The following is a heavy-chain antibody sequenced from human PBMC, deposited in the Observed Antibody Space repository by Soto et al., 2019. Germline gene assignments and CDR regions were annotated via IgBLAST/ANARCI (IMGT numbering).Heavy chain of an antibody. Sequence: HPGGSLRLSCAASGFTFSSYAMSWVRQAPGKGLEWVSAISGSGGSTYYADSVKGRFTISRDNSKNTLYLQMNSLRAEDTAVYYCAKLLRDRRSDARAFDIWGQGTMVTVSS. V-gene: IGHV3-23*01. D-gene: IGHD2-21*01. CDR3: AKLLRDRRSDARAFDI. CDR2: ISGSGGST. J-gene: IGHJ3*02. CDR1: GFTFSSYA.